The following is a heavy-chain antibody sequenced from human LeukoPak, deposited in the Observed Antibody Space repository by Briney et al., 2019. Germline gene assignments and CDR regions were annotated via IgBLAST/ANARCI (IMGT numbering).Heavy chain of an antibody. CDR1: GDSISSGSYY. CDR3: ARYTQGVAAPWFDP. CDR2: IYYSGIT. V-gene: IGHV4-39*01. Sequence: SQTLSLTCTVSGDSISSGSYYWSWIRQPAGKGLEWIGNIYYSGITYYNPSLKSRVTISVDTSKNQFSLKLSSVTAADTAVYYCARYTQGVAAPWFDPWGRGTLVTVSS. J-gene: IGHJ5*02. D-gene: IGHD6-6*01.